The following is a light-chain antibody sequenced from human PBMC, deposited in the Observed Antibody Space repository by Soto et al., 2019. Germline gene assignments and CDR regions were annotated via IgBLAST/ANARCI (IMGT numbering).Light chain of an antibody. J-gene: IGKJ4*01. CDR3: QQYNNWPLLT. Sequence: EIVITQSPGTLSVSPGERATPSCRASQSVGSNLAWYQQTPGQAPRFLIYGASTRATGIPARFSGSGSGTEFTLTINNLQPEDFAVYYCQQYNNWPLLTFGGGTKVEIK. CDR2: GAS. CDR1: QSVGSN. V-gene: IGKV3D-15*01.